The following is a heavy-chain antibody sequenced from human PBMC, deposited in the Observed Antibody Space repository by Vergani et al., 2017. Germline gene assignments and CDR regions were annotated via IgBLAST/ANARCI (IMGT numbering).Heavy chain of an antibody. CDR1: GYTFTGYY. Sequence: QVQLVQSGAEVKKPGASVKVSCKASGYTFTGYYMHWVRQAPGQGLEWMGWINPNSVGTNYAQKFQGRVTMTRDTSISTAYMELSRLRSDDTAVYYCARMGWYFPTEPFDYWGQGTLVTVSS. J-gene: IGHJ4*02. CDR2: INPNSVGT. V-gene: IGHV1-2*02. D-gene: IGHD6-19*01. CDR3: ARMGWYFPTEPFDY.